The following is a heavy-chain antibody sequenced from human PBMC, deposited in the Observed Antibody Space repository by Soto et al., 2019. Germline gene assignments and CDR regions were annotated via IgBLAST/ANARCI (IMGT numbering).Heavy chain of an antibody. CDR3: AKDSSTTVTTSDYYDY. Sequence: EVQLLESGGGLVQPGGSLRLSCAASGFTFSTYAMSWVRQGPGKGLEWVSAISGSGGSTYYADSVKGRFTISRDNSKKTLYLQMNSLRAEDTAVYSCAKDSSTTVTTSDYYDYWGEGSLVTVSS. V-gene: IGHV3-23*01. D-gene: IGHD4-17*01. CDR2: ISGSGGST. J-gene: IGHJ4*02. CDR1: GFTFSTYA.